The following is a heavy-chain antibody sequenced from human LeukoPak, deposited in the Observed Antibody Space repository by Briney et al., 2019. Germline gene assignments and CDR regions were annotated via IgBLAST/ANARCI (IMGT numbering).Heavy chain of an antibody. Sequence: GGSLRLSCAASGFTVSSNYMSWVRQAPGKGLEWVSVIYSGGSTYYADSVKGRFTISRDNSKNTLYLQMNSLRAEDTAVYYCARVTRYCSGGSCKGDAFDIWGQGTMVTVSS. CDR3: ARVTRYCSGGSCKGDAFDI. CDR1: GFTVSSNY. J-gene: IGHJ3*02. CDR2: IYSGGST. V-gene: IGHV3-53*01. D-gene: IGHD2-15*01.